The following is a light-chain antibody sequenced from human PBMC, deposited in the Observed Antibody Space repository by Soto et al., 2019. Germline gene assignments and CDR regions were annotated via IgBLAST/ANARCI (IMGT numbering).Light chain of an antibody. J-gene: IGLJ1*01. V-gene: IGLV2-14*01. CDR2: DVS. CDR3: SSYTSSSTLLYV. CDR1: SSDVGGYIY. Sequence: QSVLTQPPSVSGSPGQSITISCTGTSSDVGGYIYVSWYQQHPGKAPKLMIYDVSNRPSGVSNRFSGSKSGNTASLTISGLQAEDEADYYCSSYTSSSTLLYVFGTGTKLTVL.